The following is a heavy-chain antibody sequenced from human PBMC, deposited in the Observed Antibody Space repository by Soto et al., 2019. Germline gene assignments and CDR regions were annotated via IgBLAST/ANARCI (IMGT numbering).Heavy chain of an antibody. CDR2: INAGNGNT. D-gene: IGHD3-3*01. CDR3: PRNLWSGYYGFDAFDI. Sequence: ASVKVSCKASGYTFTSYAMHWVRQAPGQRLEWMGWINAGNGNTKYSQKFQGRVTITRDTSASTAYMELSSLRSEDTAVYYCPRNLWSGYYGFDAFDIWGHGTMVTVSS. CDR1: GYTFTSYA. V-gene: IGHV1-3*01. J-gene: IGHJ3*02.